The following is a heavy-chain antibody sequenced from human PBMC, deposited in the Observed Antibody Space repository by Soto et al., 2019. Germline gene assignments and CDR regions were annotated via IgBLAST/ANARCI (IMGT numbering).Heavy chain of an antibody. CDR1: GFTFSSYS. CDR3: ARYRAGATGAFDI. Sequence: GGSLRLSCAASGFTFSSYSMNWVRQAPGKGLEWVSSISSSSSYIYYADSVKGRFTISRDNAKNSLYLQMNSLRAEDTAVYYCARYRAGATGAFDIWAQGTMVT. J-gene: IGHJ3*02. D-gene: IGHD6-19*01. V-gene: IGHV3-21*01. CDR2: ISSSSSYI.